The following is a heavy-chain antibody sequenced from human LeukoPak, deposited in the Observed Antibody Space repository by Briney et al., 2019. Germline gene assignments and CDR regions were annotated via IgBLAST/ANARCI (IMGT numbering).Heavy chain of an antibody. CDR3: ARHLRAVAGGRYFDY. CDR2: IYHNGGT. Sequence: SETLSLTCTVSGGSISGYYWSCIRQPPGKGLEWIGYIYHNGGTNYNPSLQSRLTISVDTSKNQFSLKLSSVTAADTAVYYCARHLRAVAGGRYFDYWGQGTQVTVPS. D-gene: IGHD6-19*01. V-gene: IGHV4-59*08. J-gene: IGHJ4*02. CDR1: GGSISGYY.